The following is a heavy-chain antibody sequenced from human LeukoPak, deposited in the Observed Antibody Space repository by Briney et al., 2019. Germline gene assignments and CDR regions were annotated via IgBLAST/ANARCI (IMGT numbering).Heavy chain of an antibody. CDR1: GGTFSSYA. D-gene: IGHD3-3*01. Sequence: GASVKVSCKASGGTFSSYAMSWVRQAPGKGLEWVSAISGSGGSTYYADSVKGRFTISRDNSKNTLYLQMNSLRAEDTAVYYCAKLFTIFGVVTPTQQNWFDPWGQGTLVTVSS. J-gene: IGHJ5*02. V-gene: IGHV3-23*01. CDR3: AKLFTIFGVVTPTQQNWFDP. CDR2: ISGSGGST.